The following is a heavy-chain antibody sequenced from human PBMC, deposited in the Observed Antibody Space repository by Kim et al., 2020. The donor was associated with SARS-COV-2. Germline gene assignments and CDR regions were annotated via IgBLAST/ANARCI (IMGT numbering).Heavy chain of an antibody. J-gene: IGHJ4*02. D-gene: IGHD2-21*02. CDR1: GGSFSGYY. CDR3: ARVPNNCGGDCYSAFDY. Sequence: SETLSLTCAVYGGSFSGYYWSWIRQPPGKGLEWIGEINHSGSTNYNPSLKSRVTISVDTSKNQFSLKLSSVTAADTAVYYCARVPNNCGGDCYSAFDYWGQGTLVTVSS. CDR2: INHSGST. V-gene: IGHV4-34*01.